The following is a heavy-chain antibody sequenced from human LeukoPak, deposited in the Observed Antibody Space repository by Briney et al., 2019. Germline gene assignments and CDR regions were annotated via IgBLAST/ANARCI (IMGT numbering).Heavy chain of an antibody. CDR2: IHTSGST. V-gene: IGHV4-4*07. D-gene: IGHD3-22*01. Sequence: PSETLSLTCTVSGGSISSYYWSWLRQPAGKALEWIRRIHTSGSTNYNPSLKSRVTMSADTSKNQFSLKLSSVTAADTAVYYCARDVYYYDSSGHRLLDYWGQGTLVTVSS. CDR1: GGSISSYY. J-gene: IGHJ4*02. CDR3: ARDVYYYDSSGHRLLDY.